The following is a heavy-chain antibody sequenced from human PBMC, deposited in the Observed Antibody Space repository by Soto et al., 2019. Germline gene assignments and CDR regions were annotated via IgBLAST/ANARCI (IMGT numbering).Heavy chain of an antibody. CDR1: GFTFSSYA. J-gene: IGHJ4*02. CDR3: AKVRSTTISYVVSLWDY. D-gene: IGHD3-3*01. CDR2: ISGSGGTT. V-gene: IGHV3-23*01. Sequence: GGSLRLSCAASGFTFSSYAMSWVRQAPGKGLECVSTISGSGGTTYYADSVKGRFTISRDNSKNTLYLQMNSLRAEDTAVYYCAKVRSTTISYVVSLWDYWGQGTLVTVSS.